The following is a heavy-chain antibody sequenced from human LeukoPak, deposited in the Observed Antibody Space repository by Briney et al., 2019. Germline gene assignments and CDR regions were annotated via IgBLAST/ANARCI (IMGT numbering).Heavy chain of an antibody. CDR1: GFTFSTNS. CDR2: ISSTSSTI. V-gene: IGHV3-48*02. D-gene: IGHD4-23*01. CDR3: ARVRYGGHHFFDY. Sequence: GGSLRLSCAASGFTFSTNSMKWVRQAPGKGLEWVSYISSTSSTIYYADSVKGRFTISRDNAKNSLYLQMNSLRDEDTAVYYCARVRYGGHHFFDYWGQGTLVTVSS. J-gene: IGHJ4*02.